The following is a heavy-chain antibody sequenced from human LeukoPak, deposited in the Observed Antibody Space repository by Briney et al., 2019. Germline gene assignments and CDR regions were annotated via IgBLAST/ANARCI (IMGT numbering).Heavy chain of an antibody. CDR1: RFTFDDYA. CDR3: ATSSGWYPKYFDY. D-gene: IGHD6-19*01. J-gene: IGHJ4*02. V-gene: IGHV3-9*01. CDR2: ISWNSGSI. Sequence: GRSLRLSCAASRFTFDDYAMHWVRQAPGKGLEWVSGISWNSGSIGYADSVKGRFTISRDNAKNSLYLQMNSLRAEDTALYYCATSSGWYPKYFDYWGQGTLVTVSS.